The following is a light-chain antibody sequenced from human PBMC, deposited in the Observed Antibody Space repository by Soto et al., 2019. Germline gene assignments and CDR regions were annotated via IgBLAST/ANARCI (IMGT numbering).Light chain of an antibody. Sequence: QSVLTQPASVSGSPGQSITISCTGTSSDVGGYKYVSWYQQHPDKAPKLIIFEVSNRPSGISSRFSGSKSGNTASLTISGLPAEDDADYYCASYTSSSTSVIFGRGTKLTVL. CDR3: ASYTSSSTSVI. V-gene: IGLV2-14*01. CDR2: EVS. J-gene: IGLJ2*01. CDR1: SSDVGGYKY.